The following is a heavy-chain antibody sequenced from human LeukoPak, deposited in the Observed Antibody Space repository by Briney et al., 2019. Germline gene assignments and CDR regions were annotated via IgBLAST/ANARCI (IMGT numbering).Heavy chain of an antibody. CDR1: GGSFSGYY. J-gene: IGHJ4*02. D-gene: IGHD2-2*01. CDR3: ARGRGYCSSTSWSPFDY. CDR2: INHSGST. V-gene: IGHV4-34*01. Sequence: SETLSLTCAVYGGSFSGYYWSWIRQPPGKGLEWIGEINHSGSTNYNPSLKSRVTISVDTSKNQFSLKLSSVTAADTAVYHCARGRGYCSSTSWSPFDYWGQGTLVTVSS.